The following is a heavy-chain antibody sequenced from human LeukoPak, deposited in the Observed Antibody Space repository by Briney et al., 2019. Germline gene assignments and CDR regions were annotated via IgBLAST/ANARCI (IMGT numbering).Heavy chain of an antibody. V-gene: IGHV3-7*01. D-gene: IGHD3-16*01. J-gene: IGHJ4*02. Sequence: GGSLRLSCVVSGFNFSNYWMNWVRQAPGKGLEWVTNIKHDGSEKYYVNSVKGRFSISRDNAKKSLYLQMNSLRAEDTAVYYCARALSHCLDYWGQGTLVTVSS. CDR1: GFNFSNYW. CDR3: ARALSHCLDY. CDR2: IKHDGSEK.